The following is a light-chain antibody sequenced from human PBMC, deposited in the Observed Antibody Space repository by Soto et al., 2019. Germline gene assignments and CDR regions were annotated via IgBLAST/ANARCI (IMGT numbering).Light chain of an antibody. Sequence: EIVLTQSPGTLSLSPGERATLSCRASQSVSSSFLVWYQQKAGQAPRLLIYVASSRATGVPDRFSGSGSGTDFPLTISRLEPEDSAVYYCQQFGSSPWTFGQVTKVSIK. CDR1: QSVSSSF. V-gene: IGKV3-20*01. J-gene: IGKJ1*01. CDR2: VAS. CDR3: QQFGSSPWT.